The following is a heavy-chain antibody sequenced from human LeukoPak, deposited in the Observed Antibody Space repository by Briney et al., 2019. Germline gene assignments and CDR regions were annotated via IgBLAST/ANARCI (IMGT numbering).Heavy chain of an antibody. J-gene: IGHJ4*02. Sequence: GGSLRLSCAASGFTFSYYGMRWVRQAPGKGLEWVAFIRYAGSDKHYADSVKGRFTISRDNSKNTLYLQMNTLRAEDTAVYYCLGSSSWYEDDWGQGALVTVSS. CDR3: LGSSSWYEDD. CDR1: GFTFSYYG. CDR2: IRYAGSDK. D-gene: IGHD6-13*01. V-gene: IGHV3-30*02.